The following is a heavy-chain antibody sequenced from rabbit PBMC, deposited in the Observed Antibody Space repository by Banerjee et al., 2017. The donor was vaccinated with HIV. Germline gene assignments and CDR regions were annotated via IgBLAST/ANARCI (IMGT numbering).Heavy chain of an antibody. Sequence: QEQLVESGGGLVQPEGSLTLTCTVSGFSFSSSYWICWVRQAPGKGLEWIACIDPDYDYTYYASWAKGRFTISKTSSTTVTLQMTSLTAADTATYFCARLDIDIGYGLKLWGPGTLVTVS. CDR3: ARLDIDIGYGLKL. J-gene: IGHJ4*01. CDR1: GFSFSSSYW. CDR2: IDPDYDYT. D-gene: IGHD6-1*01. V-gene: IGHV1S45*01.